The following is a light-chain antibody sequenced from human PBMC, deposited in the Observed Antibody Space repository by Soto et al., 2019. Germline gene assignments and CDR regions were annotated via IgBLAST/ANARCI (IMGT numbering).Light chain of an antibody. CDR2: GAS. Sequence: EIVLTQSPGTLSLSPGETATLSCRASQSVSNNYLAWYQQKPGQAPRLLIYGASNRATGIPDRFSGSGSGTDFTLTISRLEPEDFAVYYCQQYGSSPRTFGQGTKVDIK. CDR1: QSVSNNY. J-gene: IGKJ1*01. V-gene: IGKV3-20*01. CDR3: QQYGSSPRT.